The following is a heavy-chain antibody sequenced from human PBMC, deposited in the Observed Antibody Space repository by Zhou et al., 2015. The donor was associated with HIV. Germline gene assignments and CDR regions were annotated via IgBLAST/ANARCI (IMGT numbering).Heavy chain of an antibody. V-gene: IGHV3-23*01. CDR2: ITNSGAGT. Sequence: EVRMSESGGGLAQPGTSLRLSCAASGFIFSTYAMTWVRQGPGRGLEWVSTITNSGAGTYYADSVKGRFTTSRDNAENTLYLQMNSLRAEDTAVYYCARGGFGHGFDIWGQGTSVTVSS. CDR3: ARGGFGHGFDI. J-gene: IGHJ3*02. CDR1: GFIFSTYA. D-gene: IGHD3-16*01.